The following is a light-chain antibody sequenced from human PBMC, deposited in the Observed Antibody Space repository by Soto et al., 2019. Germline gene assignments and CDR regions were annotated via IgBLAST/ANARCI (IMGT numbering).Light chain of an antibody. V-gene: IGKV3-11*01. J-gene: IGKJ5*01. CDR2: DAS. Sequence: PQEPSPRHLFPGFRATLSCRASQSVSNYLAWFQQKPGQTTRLLIYDASNRATGIPARFSGSGSGTDFTLTISSLEPEDFALYYCQQSNKWPPAFGQGTRMEI. CDR1: QSVSNY. CDR3: QQSNKWPPA.